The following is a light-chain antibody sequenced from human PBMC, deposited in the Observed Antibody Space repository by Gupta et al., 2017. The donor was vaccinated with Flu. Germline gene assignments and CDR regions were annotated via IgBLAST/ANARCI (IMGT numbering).Light chain of an antibody. CDR1: QSIRNF. J-gene: IGKJ4*01. CDR2: DVF. V-gene: IGKV3-11*01. CDR3: QLSFA. Sequence: VLTQSTATLSLSPGERATLSCRASQSIRNFLAWYQQRPGQAPRLLSWDVFNRATGITGRFSGSGSVTDCTRTRRGVEAEDGEEHDGQLSFAFGRGTKVEIK.